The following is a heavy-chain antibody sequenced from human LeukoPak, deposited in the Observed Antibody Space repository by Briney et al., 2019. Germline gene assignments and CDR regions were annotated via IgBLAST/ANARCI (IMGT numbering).Heavy chain of an antibody. Sequence: PGGSLRLSCAASGFTVSSNYVSWVRQAPGKGLEWVSVIYSGGTTYYADSVKGRFTISRDNSKNTLYLQMNSLRAEDTAVYYCARDRAAAGTFDYWGQGTLVTVSS. CDR2: IYSGGTT. J-gene: IGHJ4*02. CDR1: GFTVSSNY. D-gene: IGHD6-13*01. V-gene: IGHV3-66*01. CDR3: ARDRAAAGTFDY.